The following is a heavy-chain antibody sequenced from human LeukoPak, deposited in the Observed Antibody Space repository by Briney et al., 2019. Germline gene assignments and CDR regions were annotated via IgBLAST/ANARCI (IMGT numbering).Heavy chain of an antibody. Sequence: PSQTLSLTCTVSGGSISSGDYYWSWIRQPPGKGLEWIGYIYYSGSTNYNPSLKSRVTISVDTSKNQLSLKLSSVTAADTAVYYCARGVPAAIKWASYYFDYWGQGTLVTVSS. CDR3: ARGVPAAIKWASYYFDY. CDR1: GGSISSGDYY. D-gene: IGHD2-2*01. CDR2: IYYSGST. V-gene: IGHV4-61*08. J-gene: IGHJ4*02.